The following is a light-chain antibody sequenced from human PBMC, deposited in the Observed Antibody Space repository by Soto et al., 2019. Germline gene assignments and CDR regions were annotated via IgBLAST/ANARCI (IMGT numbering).Light chain of an antibody. CDR2: LEGSGSH. V-gene: IGLV4-60*03. CDR1: SGHSSFI. J-gene: IGLJ3*02. Sequence: QPVLTQSSSASASLGSSVKLTCTLSSGHSSFIIAWHQQQPGKAPRFLMKLEGSGSHNKGSGVPDRFSGSSSGADRYLTISKLQSEDEADYYCATWDSNTRVFGGGTKLTVL. CDR3: ATWDSNTRV.